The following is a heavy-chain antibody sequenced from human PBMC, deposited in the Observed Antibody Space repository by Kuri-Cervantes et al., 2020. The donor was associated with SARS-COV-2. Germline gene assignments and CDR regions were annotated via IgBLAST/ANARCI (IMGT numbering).Heavy chain of an antibody. Sequence: ESLKISCAASGFTFSSYSMNWVRQPPGKGLEWIGEIYHSGSTNYNPSLKSRVTISVDKSKNQFSLKLSSVTAADTAVYYCARDRSSHQYDYWGQGTLVTVSS. CDR2: IYHSGST. CDR3: ARDRSSHQYDY. CDR1: GFTFSSYSM. J-gene: IGHJ4*02. V-gene: IGHV4/OR15-8*01. D-gene: IGHD6-13*01.